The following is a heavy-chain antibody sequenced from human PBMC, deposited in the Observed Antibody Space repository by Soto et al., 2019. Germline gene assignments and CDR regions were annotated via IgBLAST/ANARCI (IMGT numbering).Heavy chain of an antibody. CDR1: GYTFTNYY. V-gene: IGHV1-46*03. CDR3: ARAAGTTVTNRLKAVCDL. J-gene: IGHJ3*01. D-gene: IGHD4-4*01. Sequence: QVQLVQSGAEVKKPGASVRVSCKASGYTFTNYYIDWVRQAPGQGLEWIGIINPNGGGTTYVQKSNCRDTRTRDTSTTTFYTELSSMRSEDTTVYYCARAAGTTVTNRLKAVCDLWGQATMVSVSS. CDR2: INPNGGGT.